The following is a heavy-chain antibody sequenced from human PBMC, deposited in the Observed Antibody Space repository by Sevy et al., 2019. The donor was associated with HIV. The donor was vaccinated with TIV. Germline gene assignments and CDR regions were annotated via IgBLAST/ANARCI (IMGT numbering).Heavy chain of an antibody. Sequence: SETLSLTCAVSNYSISSGYYWGWIRQSPGKGLEGIGNIYHSGSTYYNPSLKSRVTISVDASKNYFSLRLTSVTAADTAVYYCARASGGDRLDYYGMDVWGQGTTVTVSS. D-gene: IGHD2-15*01. CDR1: NYSISSGYY. CDR3: ARASGGDRLDYYGMDV. V-gene: IGHV4-38-2*01. CDR2: IYHSGST. J-gene: IGHJ6*02.